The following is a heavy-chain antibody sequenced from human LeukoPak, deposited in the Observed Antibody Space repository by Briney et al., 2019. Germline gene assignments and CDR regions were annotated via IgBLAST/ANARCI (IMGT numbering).Heavy chain of an antibody. J-gene: IGHJ4*02. CDR2: IYYSGST. Sequence: PSETLSLTCTVSGGSISSSSYYRGWIRQPPGKGLEWIGSIYYSGSTYYNPSLKSRVTISVDTSKNQFSLKLSSVTAADTAVYYCARQDGDYASWGQGTLVTVSS. CDR1: GGSISSSSYY. CDR3: ARQDGDYAS. D-gene: IGHD4-17*01. V-gene: IGHV4-39*01.